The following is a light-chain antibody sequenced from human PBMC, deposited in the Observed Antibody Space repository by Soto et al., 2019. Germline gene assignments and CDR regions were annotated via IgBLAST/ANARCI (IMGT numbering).Light chain of an antibody. CDR3: CSYAGSNNFV. J-gene: IGLJ1*01. CDR1: STDIGTYNS. CDR2: EVI. V-gene: IGLV2-14*01. Sequence: QSVLTQPASVSGSPGRSITISCTGTSTDIGTYNSVSWYQHHPGKAPKLLIFEVIDRPSGVSDRFSGSKSGNTASLTISSLQFEDEADYYCCSYAGSNNFVFGSGTKVTVL.